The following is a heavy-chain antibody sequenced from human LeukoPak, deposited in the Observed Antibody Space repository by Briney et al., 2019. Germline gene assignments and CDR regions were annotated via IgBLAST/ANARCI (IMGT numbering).Heavy chain of an antibody. CDR3: ARGYYYDSSGYGSGMDV. CDR1: GGSISSYY. D-gene: IGHD3-22*01. CDR2: IYYSGST. V-gene: IGHV4-59*01. J-gene: IGHJ6*02. Sequence: SETLSLTCTVSGGSISSYYWSWIRQPPGKGLEWIGYIYYSGSTNYNPSLKSRVTISVDTSKNQFSLKLSSVTAADTAVYYCARGYYYDSSGYGSGMDVWGQGTTVTVSS.